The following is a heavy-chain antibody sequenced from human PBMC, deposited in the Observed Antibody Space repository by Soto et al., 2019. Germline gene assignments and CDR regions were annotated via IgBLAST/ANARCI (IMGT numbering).Heavy chain of an antibody. CDR3: ARVGGSGSINY. D-gene: IGHD3-10*01. J-gene: IGHJ4*02. CDR1: GFTFSNYG. V-gene: IGHV3-33*01. CDR2: IWYDGSNK. Sequence: GGSLRLSCAASGFTFSNYGMHWVRQAPGKGLEWVAVIWYDGSNKYYADSVKGRFTISRDNSKNTLYLQMNSLRAEDTAVYYCARVGGSGSINYWGQGTLVTVSS.